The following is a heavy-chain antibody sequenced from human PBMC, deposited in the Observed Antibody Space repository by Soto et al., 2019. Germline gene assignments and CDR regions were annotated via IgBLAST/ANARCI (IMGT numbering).Heavy chain of an antibody. CDR1: GYSFSSNW. CDR2: IYPGDSDT. V-gene: IGHV5-51*01. D-gene: IGHD1-7*01. J-gene: IGHJ5*02. CDR3: VRHDPFYKRNYWLDP. Sequence: GESLKISCKGSGYSFSSNWIAWVRQMPGKGLEWMGIIYPGDSDTRYSPSFQGQVTISADKSISTAYLQWSSLKASDTAMYYCVRHDPFYKRNYWLDPWGQGTLVTVSS.